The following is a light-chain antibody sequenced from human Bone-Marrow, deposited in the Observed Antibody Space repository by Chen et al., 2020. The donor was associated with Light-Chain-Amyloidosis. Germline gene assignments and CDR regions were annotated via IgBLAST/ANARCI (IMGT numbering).Light chain of an antibody. CDR2: RDT. CDR3: QSADSSGTYEVI. J-gene: IGLJ2*01. CDR1: DLPTKY. V-gene: IGLV3-25*03. Sequence: SYELTQPPSVSVSPGQTARITCSGDDLPTKYAYWYQQKPGQAPGLVIHRDTERPSGISERLSGSSSGTTATLTISGVQAEDEADYHCQSADSSGTYEVIFGGGTKLTVL.